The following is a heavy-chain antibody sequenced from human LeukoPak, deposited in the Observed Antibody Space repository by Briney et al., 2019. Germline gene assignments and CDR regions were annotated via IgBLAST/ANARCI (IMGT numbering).Heavy chain of an antibody. CDR2: INPSGGST. V-gene: IGHV1-46*01. CDR3: ARDRGIAARRASKGWFDP. CDR1: GYTFTSYY. Sequence: ASVKVSCKASGYTFTSYYMHWVRQAPGQGLEWMGIINPSGGSTSYAQKFQGRVTMTRDMSTSTVYMELSSLGSEDTAVYYCARDRGIAARRASKGWFDPWGQGTLVTVSS. J-gene: IGHJ5*02. D-gene: IGHD6-6*01.